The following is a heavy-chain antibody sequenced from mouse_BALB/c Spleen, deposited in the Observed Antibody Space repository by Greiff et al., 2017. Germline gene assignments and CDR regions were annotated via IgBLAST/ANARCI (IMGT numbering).Heavy chain of an antibody. D-gene: IGHD1-1*01. J-gene: IGHJ2*01. CDR3: TGPLYYYGSSYFDY. Sequence: VQLQQSGAELVKPGASVKLSCTASGFNIKDTYMHWVKQRPEQGLEWIGRIDPANGNTKYDPKFQGKATITADTSSNTAYLKLSSLTSEDTAVYYCTGPLYYYGSSYFDYWGQGTTVTVSA. CDR2: IDPANGNT. V-gene: IGHV14-3*02. CDR1: GFNIKDTY.